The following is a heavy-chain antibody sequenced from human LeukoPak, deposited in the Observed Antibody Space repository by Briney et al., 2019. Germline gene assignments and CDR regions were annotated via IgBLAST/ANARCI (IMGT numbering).Heavy chain of an antibody. Sequence: GGSLRLSCAASGFTFSSYGMHWVRQAPGKGLEWVAVISYDGSNKYYADSVKGRFTISRDNSKKTLYLQMNSLRAEDTAVYYCAKVGPPDSSGYYYYFDYWGQGTLVTVSS. V-gene: IGHV3-30*18. CDR3: AKVGPPDSSGYYYYFDY. CDR1: GFTFSSYG. D-gene: IGHD3-22*01. CDR2: ISYDGSNK. J-gene: IGHJ4*02.